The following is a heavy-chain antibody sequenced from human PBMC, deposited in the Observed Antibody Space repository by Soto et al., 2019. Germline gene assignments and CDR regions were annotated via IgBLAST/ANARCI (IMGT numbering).Heavy chain of an antibody. CDR2: ISGSGGST. V-gene: IGHV3-23*01. D-gene: IGHD2-2*02. CDR1: GFNFKNNA. CDR3: ARRPREGYCSSTSCYTYYYYGMDV. Sequence: PGGSLRLSCTASGFNFKNNAMSWVRQAPGKGLEWVSGISGSGGSTYDADSVKGRFTISRDNSKNTLYLQMNSLRAEDTAVYYCARRPREGYCSSTSCYTYYYYGMDVWGQGTTVTVS. J-gene: IGHJ6*02.